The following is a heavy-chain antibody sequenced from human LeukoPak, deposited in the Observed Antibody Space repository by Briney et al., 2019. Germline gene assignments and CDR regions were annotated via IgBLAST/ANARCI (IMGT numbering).Heavy chain of an antibody. J-gene: IGHJ4*02. D-gene: IGHD3-10*01. CDR1: GFTVSSNY. CDR3: GRMSGGYYFVDY. Sequence: PGGSLRLSCAASGFTVSSNYMSWVRQAPGKGLEWVSVIYSGGSTYYADSVKGRFTISRDNSKNTLYLQMNSLRAEDTAVYYCGRMSGGYYFVDYWGQGTLVTVSS. CDR2: IYSGGST. V-gene: IGHV3-53*01.